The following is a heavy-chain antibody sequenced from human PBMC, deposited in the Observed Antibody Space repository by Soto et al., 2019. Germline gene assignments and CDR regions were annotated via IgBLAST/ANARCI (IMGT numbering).Heavy chain of an antibody. CDR3: ADQQGSGPPYYYSMDV. CDR1: GFTFSSYA. CDR2: ISGSGGSA. J-gene: IGHJ6*02. V-gene: IGHV3-23*01. Sequence: EVQLLKSGGGLVQPGGSLRLSCAASGFTFSSYAMSWVRQAPGKGLEWVSTISGSGGSAYYADSVKGRFTISRDNSKNTLYLHMNSLRDQGTAVNYCADQQGSGPPYYYSMDVWGQGTTVTVSS. D-gene: IGHD3-10*01.